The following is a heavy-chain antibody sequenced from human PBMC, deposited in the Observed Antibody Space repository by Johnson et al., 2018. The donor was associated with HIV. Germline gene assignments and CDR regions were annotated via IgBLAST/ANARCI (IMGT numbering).Heavy chain of an antibody. J-gene: IGHJ3*02. D-gene: IGHD4-17*01. V-gene: IGHV3-66*03. Sequence: VQLVESGGGLIQPGGSLRLSCAASGFTVSTNYMSWVRQAPGKGLDWVSVIYSSGSTYYTDSVKGRFTTSRDNSKNTVYLQMNSLRAEDTAVYYCARNGGTVTSDAFDIWGQGTMVTVSS. CDR1: GFTVSTNY. CDR3: ARNGGTVTSDAFDI. CDR2: IYSSGST.